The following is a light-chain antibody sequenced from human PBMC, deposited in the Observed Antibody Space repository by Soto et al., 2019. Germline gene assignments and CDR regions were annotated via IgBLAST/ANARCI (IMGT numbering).Light chain of an antibody. CDR1: QDISNY. Sequence: MRQSPASLSAPVGDRVTIPCQASQDISNYLNWYQQKLGKAPKLLIYDASNLESGVPSRFSGSGSGTEFTLTICCLQPDDFATYYCRHYNSCPHTFGGGAKVDIK. J-gene: IGKJ4*01. V-gene: IGKV1-33*01. CDR2: DAS. CDR3: RHYNSCPHT.